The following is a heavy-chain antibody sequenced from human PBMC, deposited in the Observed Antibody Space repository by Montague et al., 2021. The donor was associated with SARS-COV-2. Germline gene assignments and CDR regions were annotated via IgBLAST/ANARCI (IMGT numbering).Heavy chain of an antibody. J-gene: IGHJ4*02. CDR3: ARDLGYDYVWGSYRHLDN. V-gene: IGHV3-21*01. Sequence: SLRLSCAASGFTFSSYSMNGVRQAPGKGLEWVSSISSSSSYIYYADSVKGRFTISRDNAKNSLYLQMNSLRAEDTAVYYCARDLGYDYVWGSYRHLDNWGQGTLVTVSS. CDR2: ISSSSSYI. D-gene: IGHD3-16*02. CDR1: GFTFSSYS.